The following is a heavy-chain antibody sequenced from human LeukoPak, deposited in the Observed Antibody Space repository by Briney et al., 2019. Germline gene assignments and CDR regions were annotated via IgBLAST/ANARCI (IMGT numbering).Heavy chain of an antibody. D-gene: IGHD5-18*01. CDR1: GTSFSGYY. V-gene: IGHV4-34*01. CDR2: IDHRGRA. CDR3: ARDVDTALMDV. Sequence: SETLSLTCAVYGTSFSGYYWSWIRQPPGKGLEWIGEIDHRGRAKYNPSLKSRVSTSIDTSKNQFSLNLSSVTAADAAVYYCARDVDTALMDVWGEGTTVIVSS. J-gene: IGHJ6*04.